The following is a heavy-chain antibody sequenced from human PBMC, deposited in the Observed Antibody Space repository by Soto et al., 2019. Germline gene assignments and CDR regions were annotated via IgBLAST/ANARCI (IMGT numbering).Heavy chain of an antibody. CDR1: GYTFTSYG. Sequence: ASVKVSCKGSGYTFTSYGITWVRQAPGQGLEWMGWISAHNGNTDYAQKLQGTFIISRDNSKSTVNLQMTTVRPEDTAVYYCVKGGKGNSRSRGTDYWGQGTLVTVSS. D-gene: IGHD1-26*01. J-gene: IGHJ4*02. CDR2: ISAHNGNT. V-gene: IGHV1-18*01. CDR3: VKGGKGNSRSRGTDY.